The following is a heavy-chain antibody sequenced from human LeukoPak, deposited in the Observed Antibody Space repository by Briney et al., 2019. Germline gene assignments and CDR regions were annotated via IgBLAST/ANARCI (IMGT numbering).Heavy chain of an antibody. CDR3: AGGGYYGSSGYVDY. CDR1: GYTFTGYY. CDR2: INPNSGGT. Sequence: ASVKVSCKASGYTFTGYYMHWVRQAPGQGLEWMGWINPNSGGTKYAQKFQGRVTMTRDTSISTAYMELSRLRSDDTAVYYCAGGGYYGSSGYVDYWGQGTLVTVSS. D-gene: IGHD3-22*01. V-gene: IGHV1-2*02. J-gene: IGHJ4*02.